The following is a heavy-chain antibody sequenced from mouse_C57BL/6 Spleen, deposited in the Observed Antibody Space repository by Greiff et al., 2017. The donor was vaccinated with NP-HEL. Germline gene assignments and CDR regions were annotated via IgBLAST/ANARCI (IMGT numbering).Heavy chain of an antibody. CDR2: IDPETGGT. D-gene: IGHD2-4*01. V-gene: IGHV1-15*01. J-gene: IGHJ1*03. CDR3: TRGLRRYFDV. Sequence: VQLQESGAELVRPGASVTLSCKASGYTFTDYEMHWVKQTPVHGLEWIGAIDPETGGTAYNQKFKGKAILTADKSSSTAYMELRSLTSEDSAVCYCTRGLRRYFDVWGTGTTVTVSS. CDR1: GYTFTDYE.